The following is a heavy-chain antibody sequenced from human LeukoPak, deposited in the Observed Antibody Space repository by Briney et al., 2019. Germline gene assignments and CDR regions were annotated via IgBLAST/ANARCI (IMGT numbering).Heavy chain of an antibody. D-gene: IGHD3-10*01. CDR2: ISYDGSNK. Sequence: PGRSLRLSCAASGFTFSSYAMHWVRQAPGKGLEWVAVISYDGSNKYYADSVKGRFTISRDNSKNTLYLQMNSPRAEDTAVYYCARDTYGSGRYSGGFDYWGQGTLVTVSS. J-gene: IGHJ4*02. CDR1: GFTFSSYA. CDR3: ARDTYGSGRYSGGFDY. V-gene: IGHV3-30*04.